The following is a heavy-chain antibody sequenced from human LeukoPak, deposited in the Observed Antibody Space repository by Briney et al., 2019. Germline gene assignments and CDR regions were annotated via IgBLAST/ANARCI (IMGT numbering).Heavy chain of an antibody. D-gene: IGHD6-19*01. V-gene: IGHV3-23*01. CDR1: GFTFSSYA. CDR2: ISGSGGST. CDR3: AKDGGPGGWYYFDY. J-gene: IGHJ4*02. Sequence: PGGSLRLSCAASGFTFSSYAVSWVRQAPGKGLEWVSAISGSGGSTYYADSVKGRFTISRDNSKNTLYLQMNSLRAEDTAVYYCAKDGGPGGWYYFDYWGQGTLVTVSS.